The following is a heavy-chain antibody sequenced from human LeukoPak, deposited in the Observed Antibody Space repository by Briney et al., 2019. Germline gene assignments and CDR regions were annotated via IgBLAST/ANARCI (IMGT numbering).Heavy chain of an antibody. CDR2: ISSSSSYI. Sequence: GGSLRVSCAASGFTFSSYSMNWVREAPGRGLEWVSSISSSSSYIYYADSVKGRFTISRDNVKNSLYLQMNSLRADDTAVYYCARDQIALFNGMDVWGQGTTVTVSS. CDR1: GFTFSSYS. D-gene: IGHD3-3*01. J-gene: IGHJ6*02. V-gene: IGHV3-21*01. CDR3: ARDQIALFNGMDV.